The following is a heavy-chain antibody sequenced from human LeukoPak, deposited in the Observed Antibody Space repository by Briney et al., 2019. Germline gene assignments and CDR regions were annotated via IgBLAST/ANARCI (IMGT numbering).Heavy chain of an antibody. CDR3: ALERDSSGSGPQGYFDY. CDR1: GGSISSYY. J-gene: IGHJ4*02. Sequence: SETLSLTCTVSGGSISSYYWSWIRQPPGKGLEWIGYIYYSGSTNYNPSLKSRVTISVDTSKNQFSLKLSSVTAADTAVYYCALERDSSGSGPQGYFDYWGQGTLVTVSS. CDR2: IYYSGST. D-gene: IGHD3-22*01. V-gene: IGHV4-59*01.